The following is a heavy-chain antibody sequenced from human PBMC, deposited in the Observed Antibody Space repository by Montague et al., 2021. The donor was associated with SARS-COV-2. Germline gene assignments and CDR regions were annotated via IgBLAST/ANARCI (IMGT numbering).Heavy chain of an antibody. D-gene: IGHD3-10*01. Sequence: SETLSLTCTVSGGSISSSSYYWGWIRQPPGKGLEWIGSIYYSASTYYNPTLKSRVTISVDTSKDQLSLKLSTVTAADTAVYYCARHYYGSGGYYLGEFDYWGQGTLVTVSS. J-gene: IGHJ4*02. CDR2: IYYSAST. CDR1: GGSISSSSYY. V-gene: IGHV4-39*01. CDR3: ARHYYGSGGYYLGEFDY.